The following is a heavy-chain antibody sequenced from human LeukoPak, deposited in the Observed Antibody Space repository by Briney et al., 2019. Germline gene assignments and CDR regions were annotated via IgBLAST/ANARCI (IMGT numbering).Heavy chain of an antibody. Sequence: GGSLRLSCAASGFTFSSYWMSWVRQAPGKGLEWVANIKQDGSEKYNVDSVKGRFTISRDNAKNSLYLQMNSLRAEDTAVYYCARDLLLWFGELLRPLDYWGQGTLVTVSS. V-gene: IGHV3-7*01. CDR2: IKQDGSEK. J-gene: IGHJ4*02. CDR1: GFTFSSYW. CDR3: ARDLLLWFGELLRPLDY. D-gene: IGHD3-10*01.